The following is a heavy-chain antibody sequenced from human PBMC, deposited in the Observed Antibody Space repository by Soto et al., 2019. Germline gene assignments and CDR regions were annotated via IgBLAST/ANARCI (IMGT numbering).Heavy chain of an antibody. CDR1: GFTFSSYS. J-gene: IGHJ4*02. CDR2: IISTSTTI. CDR3: ARGLFES. Sequence: VQLVESGGDLVQPGGSLRLSCAASGFTFSSYSMNWVRQAPGKGLEWISYIISTSTTIYYSNSVKGRFTISRDNAKNSLYLRMNSLRHEDTAVYYCARGLFESWGQGTLVTVSS. V-gene: IGHV3-48*02.